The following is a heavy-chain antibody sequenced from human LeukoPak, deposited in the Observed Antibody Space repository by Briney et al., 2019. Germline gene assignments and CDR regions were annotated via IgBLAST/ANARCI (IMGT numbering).Heavy chain of an antibody. Sequence: EASVKVSCKASGYTFTGYYMHWVRQAPGQGLEWMGWINPNSGGTNYAQKLQGRVTMTTDTSTSTAYMELRSLRSDDTAVYYCAREGYGSGSYYNRPSFDYWGQGTLVTVSS. CDR2: INPNSGGT. V-gene: IGHV1-2*02. CDR3: AREGYGSGSYYNRPSFDY. CDR1: GYTFTGYY. J-gene: IGHJ4*02. D-gene: IGHD3-10*01.